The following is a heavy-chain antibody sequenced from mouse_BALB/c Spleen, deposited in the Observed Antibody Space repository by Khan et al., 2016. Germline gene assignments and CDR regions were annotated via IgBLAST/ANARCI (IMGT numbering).Heavy chain of an antibody. CDR2: ISYSGST. Sequence: EVQLQESGPGLVKPSQSLSLTCTVTGYSITSDYAWNWIRQFPGNKLEWMGYISYSGSTNYNPSLKSRISITRDTSKNQFFLQLNSVTTEDIATYYCARTARIKYWGQGTTLTVSS. CDR3: ARTARIKY. CDR1: GYSITSDYA. J-gene: IGHJ2*01. V-gene: IGHV3-2*02. D-gene: IGHD1-2*01.